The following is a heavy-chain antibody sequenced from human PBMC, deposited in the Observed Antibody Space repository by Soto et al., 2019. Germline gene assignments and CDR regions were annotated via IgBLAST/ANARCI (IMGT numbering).Heavy chain of an antibody. D-gene: IGHD2-21*01. CDR1: GGSISSSSYY. J-gene: IGHJ5*02. V-gene: IGHV4-39*02. CDR2: IYYSGST. Sequence: SETLSLTCTVSGGSISSSSYYWGWIRQPPGKGLEWIGSIYYSGSTYYNPSLKSRVTISRDNAKNSLYLQMNSLRAEDTAVYYCAREGALLNWLDPWGQGTLVIVSS. CDR3: AREGALLNWLDP.